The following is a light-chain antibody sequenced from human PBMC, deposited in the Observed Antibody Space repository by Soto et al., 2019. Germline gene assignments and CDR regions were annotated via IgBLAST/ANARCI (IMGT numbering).Light chain of an antibody. V-gene: IGKV3-20*01. CDR1: QSVSSIF. CDR2: GAS. Sequence: EIVLTQSPGTLSLSPGERATLSCRASQSVSSIFLAWYQHKPGQAPRLLIYGASTRATGIPDRFSGSGSGTDFILTISRLEPEDFAVYYCQQYGSSPRTFGHGTRMDIK. J-gene: IGKJ1*01. CDR3: QQYGSSPRT.